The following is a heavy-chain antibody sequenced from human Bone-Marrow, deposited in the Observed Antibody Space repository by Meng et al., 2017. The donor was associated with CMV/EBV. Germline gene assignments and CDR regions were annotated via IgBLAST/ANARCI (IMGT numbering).Heavy chain of an antibody. CDR3: ARAQAVAGRFCVY. D-gene: IGHD6-19*01. Sequence: QEILQTCAPGPWNPSAARSLTCAGYVGSFSSYYWSWVPQPPGKGLEWIGDINHSGSNNYHPSLKSRVTISVDTSKNQFSLKLSSVTAADTAVYYCARAQAVAGRFCVYWGQGTLVTVSS. CDR2: INHSGSN. J-gene: IGHJ4*02. CDR1: VGSFSSYY. V-gene: IGHV4-34*01.